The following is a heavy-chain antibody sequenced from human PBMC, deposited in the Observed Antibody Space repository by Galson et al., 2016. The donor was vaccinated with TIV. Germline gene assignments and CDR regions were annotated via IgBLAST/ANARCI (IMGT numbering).Heavy chain of an antibody. CDR2: IYSDGTT. CDR1: GFTFSITY. J-gene: IGHJ4*02. Sequence: SLRLSCAASGFTFSITYMSWVRQAPGKGLQWVSLIYSDGTTYYADSVKGRFTISRDNSKNTLYLQMNSLRAEDTAVYYCARDGHYSSSWDYFDYWGQGTLVTVSS. D-gene: IGHD6-13*01. CDR3: ARDGHYSSSWDYFDY. V-gene: IGHV3-53*01.